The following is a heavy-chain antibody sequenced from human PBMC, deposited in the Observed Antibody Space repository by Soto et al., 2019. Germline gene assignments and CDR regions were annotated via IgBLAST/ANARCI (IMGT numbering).Heavy chain of an antibody. Sequence: GGSLRLSCAASGFTFSSYWMHWVRQAPGKGLVWVSRINSDGSSTNYADSVKGRFTISRDNAKNTLYLQMNSLRAEDTAAYYCARLSMIRGVIADYWGQGTLVTVSS. V-gene: IGHV3-74*01. CDR2: INSDGSST. D-gene: IGHD3-10*01. CDR1: GFTFSSYW. J-gene: IGHJ4*02. CDR3: ARLSMIRGVIADY.